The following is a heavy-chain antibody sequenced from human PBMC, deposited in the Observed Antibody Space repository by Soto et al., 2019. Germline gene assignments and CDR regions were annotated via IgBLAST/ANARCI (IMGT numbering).Heavy chain of an antibody. CDR1: GGCVSSGSHY. D-gene: IGHD3-3*01. CDR2: MYYSGST. V-gene: IGHV4-61*03. CDR3: PSDPSYDSWSCYVGCEP. J-gene: IGHJ5*02. Sequence: SETLSLTCTVCGGCVSSGSHYWSWIRQPPGKGLEWIGNMYYSGSTKYNPSLKSRVTISVYRSRNHFSLNLRSVTTADTALSYCPSDPSYDSWSCYVGCEPWRPGTRILVSS.